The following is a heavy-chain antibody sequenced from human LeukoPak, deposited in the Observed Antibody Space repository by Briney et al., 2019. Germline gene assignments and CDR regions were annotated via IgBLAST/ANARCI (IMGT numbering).Heavy chain of an antibody. CDR2: IYTSGST. V-gene: IGHV4-61*02. J-gene: IGHJ4*02. CDR1: AGSISSGSYY. D-gene: IGHD5-18*01. CDR3: ASTPERYSYGTGDMDY. Sequence: PSQTLSLTCTVSAGSISSGSYYWSWIRQPAGKGLEWIGRIYTSGSTNYNPSLKSRVTISVDTSKNQFSLKLSSVTAADTAVYYCASTPERYSYGTGDMDYWGQGTLVTVSS.